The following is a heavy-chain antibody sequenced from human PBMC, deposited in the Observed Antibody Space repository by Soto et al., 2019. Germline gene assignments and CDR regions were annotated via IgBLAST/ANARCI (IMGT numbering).Heavy chain of an antibody. D-gene: IGHD6-19*01. Sequence: GGSMRLSCAASGFTFSSYGMHWVRQAPSKGLEWVAVRSYDGSNKYYADSVKGRFTSSRDNSKNTLYLQMNSLRAEDTAVYYCAKDGSTYSSKDGRDVWGQGTTVTVSS. CDR1: GFTFSSYG. CDR2: RSYDGSNK. CDR3: AKDGSTYSSKDGRDV. V-gene: IGHV3-30*18. J-gene: IGHJ6*02.